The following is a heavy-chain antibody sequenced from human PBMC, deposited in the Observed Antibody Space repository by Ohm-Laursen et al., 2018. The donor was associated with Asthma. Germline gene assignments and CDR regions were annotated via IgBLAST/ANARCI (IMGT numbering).Heavy chain of an antibody. J-gene: IGHJ6*02. D-gene: IGHD3-16*01. Sequence: SLRLSCSASGFTFDIYAMDWVRQIPGKGLEWVASISTASTFIYYADSVKGRFTISRDNAKNSLYLQMNNLRAEDAAIYYCAREWGGMDVWGQGTTVTVSS. CDR2: ISTASTFI. CDR1: GFTFDIYA. CDR3: AREWGGMDV. V-gene: IGHV3-21*01.